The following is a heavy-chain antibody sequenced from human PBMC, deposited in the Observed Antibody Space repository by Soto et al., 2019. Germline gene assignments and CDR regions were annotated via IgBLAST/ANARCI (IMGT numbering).Heavy chain of an antibody. CDR3: ARGGQELDSPDY. CDR2: ISYDGSNK. V-gene: IGHV3-30-3*01. Sequence: QVQLVESGGGVVQPGRSLRLSCAASGFTFSSYAMRWVRQAPGKGLEWVAVISYDGSNKYYADSVKGRFTISRDNSKNTLYLQMNSLRAEDTAVYYCARGGQELDSPDYWGQGTLVTVSS. J-gene: IGHJ4*02. D-gene: IGHD1-26*01. CDR1: GFTFSSYA.